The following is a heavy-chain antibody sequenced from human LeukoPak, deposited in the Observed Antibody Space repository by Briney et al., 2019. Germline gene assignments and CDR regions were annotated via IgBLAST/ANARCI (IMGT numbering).Heavy chain of an antibody. D-gene: IGHD3-22*01. CDR1: GFTFSSYA. J-gene: IGHJ4*02. CDR3: AAYDSSGYYYPYFDY. CDR2: ISGSGGST. Sequence: GGYLRLSCAASGFTFSSYAMSWVRQAPGKGLEWVSAISGSGGSTYYADSVKGRFTISRDNSKNTLYLQMNSLRAEDTAVYYCAAYDSSGYYYPYFDYWGQGTLVTVSS. V-gene: IGHV3-23*01.